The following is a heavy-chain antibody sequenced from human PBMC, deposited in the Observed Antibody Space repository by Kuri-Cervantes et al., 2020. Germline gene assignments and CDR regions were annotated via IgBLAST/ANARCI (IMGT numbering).Heavy chain of an antibody. V-gene: IGHV3-30*04. CDR1: GFTFTSHA. CDR3: AKGGLAAAGPNWFDP. Sequence: GESLKISCAASGFTFTSHAMHWVRQAPGKGLEWVAVISYDGSNKYYADSVKGRFTISRDNSKNTLYLQMNSLRAEDTAVYYCAKGGLAAAGPNWFDPWGQGTLVTVSS. CDR2: ISYDGSNK. J-gene: IGHJ5*02. D-gene: IGHD6-13*01.